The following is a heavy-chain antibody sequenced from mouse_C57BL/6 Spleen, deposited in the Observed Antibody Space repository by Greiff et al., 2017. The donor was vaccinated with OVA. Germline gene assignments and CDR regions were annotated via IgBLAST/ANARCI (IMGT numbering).Heavy chain of an antibody. CDR1: GFTFSSYG. J-gene: IGHJ1*03. CDR3: ARQRSSHWYCDV. Sequence: DVTLVESGGDLVKPGGSLKLSCAASGFTFSSYGMSWVRQTPDKRLEWVATISSGGSYTYYPDSVKGRFTITRDNAKNTLYLQMSSLKSEDTAMYYCARQRSSHWYCDVWGTGTTVTVSS. V-gene: IGHV5-6*02. CDR2: ISSGGSYT.